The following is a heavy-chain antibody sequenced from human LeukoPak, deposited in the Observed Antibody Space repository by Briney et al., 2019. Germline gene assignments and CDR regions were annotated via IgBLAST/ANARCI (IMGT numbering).Heavy chain of an antibody. CDR3: ARDTYDSSGYYSHRGYYGMDV. D-gene: IGHD3-22*01. CDR2: INHSGST. Sequence: SETLSLTCAVYGGSFSGYYWSWIRQPPGKGLEWIGEINHSGSTNYNPSLKSRVTISVDTSKNQFSLKLSSVTAADTAVYYCARDTYDSSGYYSHRGYYGMDVWGQGPTVTVSS. CDR1: GGSFSGYY. J-gene: IGHJ6*02. V-gene: IGHV4-34*01.